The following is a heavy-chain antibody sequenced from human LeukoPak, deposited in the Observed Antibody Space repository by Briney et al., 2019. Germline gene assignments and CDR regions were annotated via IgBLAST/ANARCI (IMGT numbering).Heavy chain of an antibody. CDR3: ERAHYYLGSGSYRYYGMDV. Sequence: PGGSLRLSCAASGFTFSSYWMSWVREAPGEGLVWLATIKQEGSEKYYVVSVKGGFTISRDNAKNSLYLHMNSLRAEDTAVYYCERAHYYLGSGSYRYYGMDVWGQGTTVTVSS. CDR2: IKQEGSEK. J-gene: IGHJ6*02. D-gene: IGHD3-10*01. V-gene: IGHV3-7*02. CDR1: GFTFSSYW.